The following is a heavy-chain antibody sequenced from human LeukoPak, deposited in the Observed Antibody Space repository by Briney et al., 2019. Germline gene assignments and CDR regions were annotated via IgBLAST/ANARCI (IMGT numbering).Heavy chain of an antibody. CDR2: IYTSGST. J-gene: IGHJ4*02. D-gene: IGHD2/OR15-2a*01. CDR1: GGSISSGSYY. Sequence: SQTLSLTCTVSGGSISSGSYYWSWIRQPAGKGLEWIGRIYTSGSTNYNPSLKSRVTISVDTSKNQFSLKLSSVTAADTAVYYCARDSAMRSTSFDSWGQGTLVTVSS. V-gene: IGHV4-61*02. CDR3: ARDSAMRSTSFDS.